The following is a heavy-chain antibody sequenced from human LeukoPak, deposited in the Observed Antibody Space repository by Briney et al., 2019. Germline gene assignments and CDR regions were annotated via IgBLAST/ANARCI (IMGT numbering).Heavy chain of an antibody. Sequence: PSETLSLTCTVSGGSISSFYWSWIRQPPGKGLEWIGRVFTSGIISGNTNYNPSLKSRVTMSVDTSNNQFSLKLRSVTAADTAVYYCARGLGIFGVVIRNWFDPWGQGTLVTVSS. D-gene: IGHD3-3*01. J-gene: IGHJ5*02. CDR2: VFTSGIISGNT. CDR1: GGSISSFY. CDR3: ARGLGIFGVVIRNWFDP. V-gene: IGHV4-4*07.